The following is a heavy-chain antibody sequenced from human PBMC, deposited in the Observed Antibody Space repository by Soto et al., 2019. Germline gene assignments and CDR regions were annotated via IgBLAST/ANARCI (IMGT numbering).Heavy chain of an antibody. J-gene: IGHJ4*02. CDR1: GGTFSSYA. CDR3: ARGYEYGDCDY. V-gene: IGHV1-69*12. D-gene: IGHD4-17*01. Sequence: QVQLVQSGAEVKKPGSSVKVSCKASGGTFSSYASSWVRQAPGQGLEWMRGIIPIFGTANYAQKFQGRVTITADESTIAAYVVLSGVRSADRAVCYCARGYEYGDCDYWGQGTLVTVSS. CDR2: IIPIFGTA.